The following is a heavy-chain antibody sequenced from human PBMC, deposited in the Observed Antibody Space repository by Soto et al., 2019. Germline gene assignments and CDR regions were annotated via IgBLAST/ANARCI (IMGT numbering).Heavy chain of an antibody. Sequence: GGSLRLSCAASRFTFSSYGMHWVRQAPGKGLEWVAVIWYDGSNKYYADSVKGRFTISRDNSKNTLYLQMNSLRAEDAAAYYCARDPATPYYYDSSGYYAGVTWGQGTLVTDSS. D-gene: IGHD3-22*01. J-gene: IGHJ5*02. CDR3: ARDPATPYYYDSSGYYAGVT. V-gene: IGHV3-33*01. CDR1: RFTFSSYG. CDR2: IWYDGSNK.